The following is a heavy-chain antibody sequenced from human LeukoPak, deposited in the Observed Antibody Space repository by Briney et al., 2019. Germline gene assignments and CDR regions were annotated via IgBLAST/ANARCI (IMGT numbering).Heavy chain of an antibody. CDR2: INPNSGGT. Sequence: ASVKVSCKASGYTFTGYYMHWVRQATGQGLEWMGWINPNSGGTNYAQKFQGRVTMTRETAISTAYMELSRLRSDDTAVYYCARDRVTTAHPNWFDPWGQGTLVTVSS. J-gene: IGHJ5*02. V-gene: IGHV1-2*02. CDR1: GYTFTGYY. CDR3: ARDRVTTAHPNWFDP. D-gene: IGHD4-11*01.